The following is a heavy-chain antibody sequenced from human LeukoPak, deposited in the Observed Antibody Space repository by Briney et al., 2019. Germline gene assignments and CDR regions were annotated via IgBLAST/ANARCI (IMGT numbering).Heavy chain of an antibody. V-gene: IGHV3-7*04. CDR3: VRAHHPGGWFDP. J-gene: IGHJ5*02. Sequence: GGSLRLSCAASGFTFSSSWMTWVRQAPGKGLEWVASINQDGGEIHYVDSVKGRFTISRDNAKNSLYLQTNSLTAEDTAVHYCVRAHHPGGWFDPWGQGTLVTVSS. CDR2: INQDGGEI. D-gene: IGHD3-10*01. CDR1: GFTFSSSW.